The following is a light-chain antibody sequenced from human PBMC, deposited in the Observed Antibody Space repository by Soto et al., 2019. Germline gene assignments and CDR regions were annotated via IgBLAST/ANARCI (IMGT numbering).Light chain of an antibody. J-gene: IGKJ4*01. V-gene: IGKV2-40*01. Sequence: DIVMTQTPLSLSFTPGQPASISCKSSQSLLHSDGKTYLDWYLQKPGQSPQLLIYTVSYRASGVPDRFSGSGSGTDFTLKISRVEAEDVGVYYCMQRIEFPLTFGGGTKVDIK. CDR1: QSLLHSDGKTY. CDR3: MQRIEFPLT. CDR2: TVS.